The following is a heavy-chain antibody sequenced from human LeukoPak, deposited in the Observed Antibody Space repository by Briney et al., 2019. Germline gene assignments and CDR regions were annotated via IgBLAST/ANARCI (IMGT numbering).Heavy chain of an antibody. CDR2: ISAYNGNT. Sequence: ASVKVSCKASGYTFTSYDISWVRQAPGQGLEWMGWISAYNGNTNYAQKLQGRVTMTTNTSTSTAYMELRSLRSDDTAVYYCATSSGYYYGEYYWGQGTLVTVSS. D-gene: IGHD3-22*01. V-gene: IGHV1-18*01. CDR3: ATSSGYYYGEYY. J-gene: IGHJ4*02. CDR1: GYTFTSYD.